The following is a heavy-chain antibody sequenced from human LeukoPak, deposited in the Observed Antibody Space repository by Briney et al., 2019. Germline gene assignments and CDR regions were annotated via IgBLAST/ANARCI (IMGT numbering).Heavy chain of an antibody. J-gene: IGHJ5*02. CDR3: ATLSSSWAGWFDP. Sequence: SVKVSCKASGGTFSSYAISWVRQAPGQGLEWMGGIIPIFGTANYAQKFQGRVTMTEDTSTDTAYMELSSLRSEDTAVYYCATLSSSWAGWFDPWGQGTLVTVSS. D-gene: IGHD6-13*01. CDR1: GGTFSSYA. CDR2: IIPIFGTA. V-gene: IGHV1-69*06.